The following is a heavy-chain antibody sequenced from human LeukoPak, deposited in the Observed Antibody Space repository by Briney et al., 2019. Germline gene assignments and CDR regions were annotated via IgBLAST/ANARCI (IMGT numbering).Heavy chain of an antibody. CDR1: GYTFTGYY. V-gene: IGHV1-18*04. J-gene: IGHJ5*02. CDR2: ISPYNGNT. CDR3: ARDVKGFDP. Sequence: EASVKVSCKASGYTFTGYYMHWVRQAPGQGLEYMGWISPYNGNTNYVQKFQGRVTVTTDTSTSTAYMELRSLRSDDTAIYYCARDVKGFDPWGQGTLVTVSS.